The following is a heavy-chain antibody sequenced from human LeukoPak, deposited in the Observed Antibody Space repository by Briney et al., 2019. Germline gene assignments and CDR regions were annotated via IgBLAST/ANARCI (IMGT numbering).Heavy chain of an antibody. V-gene: IGHV3-9*01. D-gene: IGHD3-22*01. CDR1: GFTFDDYA. CDR3: AKGPNYYDSSGFGPEAY. CDR2: ISWNRGSI. Sequence: GGSLRLSCAASGFTFDDYAMHWVRQAPGKGLEWVSGISWNRGSIGYADSVKGRFTISRDNAKNSLYLQMNSLRAEDTALYYCAKGPNYYDSSGFGPEAYWGQGTLVTVSS. J-gene: IGHJ4*02.